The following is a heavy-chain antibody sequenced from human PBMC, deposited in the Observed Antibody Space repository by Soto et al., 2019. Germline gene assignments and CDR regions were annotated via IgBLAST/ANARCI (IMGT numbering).Heavy chain of an antibody. CDR2: ISAYNGNT. CDR3: ARDRKIDIVVVPAAIGGWFDP. V-gene: IGHV1-18*01. CDR1: GYTFTSYG. Sequence: ASVKVSCKASGYTFTSYGISWVRQAPGQGLEWMGWISAYNGNTNYAQKLQGRVTMTTDTSTSTAYMELRSLRSDDTAVYYCARDRKIDIVVVPAAIGGWFDPWGQGTLVTVSS. D-gene: IGHD2-2*01. J-gene: IGHJ5*02.